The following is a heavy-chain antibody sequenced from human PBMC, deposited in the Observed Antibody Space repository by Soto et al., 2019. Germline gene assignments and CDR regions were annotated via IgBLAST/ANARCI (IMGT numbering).Heavy chain of an antibody. CDR3: ATIVWATTEIRGSPRDS. CDR1: GGSFSGYF. D-gene: IGHD3-10*01. J-gene: IGHJ4*02. Sequence: QVQLQQWGAGLLKPSETLSLTCAVYGGSFSGYFCYWIRQPPGKGLEWIGEINPSGSINYNPSLKSRVTISVDTSKNQFSLSLSSVTAADTAVYYCATIVWATTEIRGSPRDSWGQGTLVTVSS. CDR2: INPSGSI. V-gene: IGHV4-34*02.